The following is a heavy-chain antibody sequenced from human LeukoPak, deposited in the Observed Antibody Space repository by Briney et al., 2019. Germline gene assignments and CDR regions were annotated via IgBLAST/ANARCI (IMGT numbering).Heavy chain of an antibody. CDR3: AKGAVESLDYYFYMEV. D-gene: IGHD1-1*01. CDR1: GFTFSDYY. V-gene: IGHV3-11*01. CDR2: ISSSGSTI. J-gene: IGHJ6*03. Sequence: PGGSLRLSCAASGFTFSDYYMSWIRQAPGKGLEWVSYISSSGSTIYYADSVKGRFTISRDNAKNSLYLQMNSLRAEDTAVYYCAKGAVESLDYYFYMEVWGKGTTVTVSS.